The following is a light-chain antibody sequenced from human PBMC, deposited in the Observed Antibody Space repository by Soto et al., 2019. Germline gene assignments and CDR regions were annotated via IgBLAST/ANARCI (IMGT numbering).Light chain of an antibody. V-gene: IGKV3-11*01. CDR3: QQRSNWPMYT. CDR1: QSLSVN. CDR2: DAS. Sequence: EIVMTQSPATLSVSPGERATLSCRASQSLSVNLAWYQQKPGQAPRLLIYDASNRATGIPARFSGSGSGTDFTLTISSLEPEDFAVYYCQQRSNWPMYTFGQGTKVDI. J-gene: IGKJ2*01.